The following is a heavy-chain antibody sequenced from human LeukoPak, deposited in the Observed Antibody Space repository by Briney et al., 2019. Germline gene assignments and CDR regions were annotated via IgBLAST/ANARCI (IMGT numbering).Heavy chain of an antibody. J-gene: IGHJ4*02. CDR1: GFTFSGYW. CDR3: ARYFDSSGHFDY. V-gene: IGHV3-7*01. Sequence: PGGSLRLSCAASGFTFSGYWMSWVRQAPGKGLEWVANIKQDGSEKYYVDSVKGRFTISRDNAKNSLYLQMNSLRAEDTAVYYCARYFDSSGHFDYWGQGTLVTVSS. CDR2: IKQDGSEK. D-gene: IGHD3-22*01.